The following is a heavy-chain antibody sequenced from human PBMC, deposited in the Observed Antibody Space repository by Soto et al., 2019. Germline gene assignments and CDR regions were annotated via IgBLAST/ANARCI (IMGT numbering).Heavy chain of an antibody. J-gene: IGHJ3*02. Sequence: VQLLESGGDLVQPGGSLRLSCAASGFTFSTYGMHWVRQAPGKGLEWVAVISYDGSNGYYAESVKGRFTISRDNSKNTLYLQMNSLRAEDAAVYYCAKELEIWGQGTMVTVSS. CDR3: AKELEI. V-gene: IGHV3-30*18. CDR2: ISYDGSNG. D-gene: IGHD1-1*01. CDR1: GFTFSTYG.